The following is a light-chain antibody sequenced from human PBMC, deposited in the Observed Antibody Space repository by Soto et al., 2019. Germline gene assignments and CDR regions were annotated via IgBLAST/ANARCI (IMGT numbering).Light chain of an antibody. Sequence: TQSPSTLSGSVGDRVTITCRASQSVSSRYLAWYQQKPGQAPRLLIYGASTRDVGIPDRFSGSGSGTDFTLTITRLEPEDFAVYYCQQYDGSLFTFGPGTKVDVK. J-gene: IGKJ3*01. CDR3: QQYDGSLFT. CDR1: QSVSSRY. V-gene: IGKV3-20*01. CDR2: GAS.